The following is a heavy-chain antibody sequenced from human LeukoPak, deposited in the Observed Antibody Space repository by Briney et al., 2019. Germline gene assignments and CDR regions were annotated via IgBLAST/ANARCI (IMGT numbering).Heavy chain of an antibody. CDR1: GYTSTGYY. Sequence: ASVKVSCKASGYTSTGYYMHWVRQAPGQGLEWMGWINPNSGGTNYAQKFQGRVTMTRDTSISTAYMELSRLRSDDTAVYYCAVAAANLDWFDPWGQGTLVTVSS. D-gene: IGHD2-2*01. CDR2: INPNSGGT. V-gene: IGHV1-2*02. J-gene: IGHJ5*02. CDR3: AVAAANLDWFDP.